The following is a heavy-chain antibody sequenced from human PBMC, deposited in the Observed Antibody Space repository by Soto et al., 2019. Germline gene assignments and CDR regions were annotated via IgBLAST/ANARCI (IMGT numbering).Heavy chain of an antibody. Sequence: SETLAITGAFSGGSFCIADYSWSWIRQPPGKGLEWIGYIYHSGNTVYNPSLKSRVTISMDRSKNQFSLKLTSVTAADTAVYYCARDKITGLFDYWGQGTLVTVPQ. D-gene: IGHD2-8*02. CDR2: IYHSGNT. J-gene: IGHJ4*02. V-gene: IGHV4-30-2*01. CDR3: ARDKITGLFDY. CDR1: GGSFCIADYS.